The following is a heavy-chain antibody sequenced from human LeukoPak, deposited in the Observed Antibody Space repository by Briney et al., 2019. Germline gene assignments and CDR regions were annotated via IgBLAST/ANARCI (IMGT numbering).Heavy chain of an antibody. J-gene: IGHJ3*02. V-gene: IGHV5-51*01. CDR3: ARRTTVTTSDAFDI. D-gene: IGHD4-17*01. Sequence: GESLKISCKASGYSFTTYYIGWVRQMPGKGLEWMGIIYPVDSDSRYTQSFQGQVPISADTSISTAYLQWSSLKASDTAMYYCARRTTVTTSDAFDIWGQGTMVTVSS. CDR1: GYSFTTYY. CDR2: IYPVDSDS.